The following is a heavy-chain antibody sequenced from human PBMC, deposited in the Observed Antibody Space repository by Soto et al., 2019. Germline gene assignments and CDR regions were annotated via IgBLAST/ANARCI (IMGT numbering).Heavy chain of an antibody. V-gene: IGHV4-4*07. J-gene: IGHJ5*02. Sequence: QVHLQESGPGLVKPSETLSVTCTVSGGAISTYYWTWIRQPAGKGLEWLGRIYSSGSTKYNPSLQSRVTMSLDTSNNQFSLRLTSVTAADTAVYYCARGQRFADWFDPWGQGTLVTVSS. CDR2: IYSSGST. D-gene: IGHD3-3*01. CDR1: GGAISTYY. CDR3: ARGQRFADWFDP.